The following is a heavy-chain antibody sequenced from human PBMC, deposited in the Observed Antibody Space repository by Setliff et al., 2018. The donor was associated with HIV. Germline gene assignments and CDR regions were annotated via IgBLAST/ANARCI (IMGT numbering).Heavy chain of an antibody. CDR2: IYTSGST. D-gene: IGHD2-15*01. V-gene: IGHV4-4*07. J-gene: IGHJ6*03. CDR3: ARLDIVVVVAAKQGVDV. CDR1: GGSISSYY. Sequence: SETLSLTCTVSGGSISSYYWSWIRQPAGKGLEWIGRIYTSGSTNYNPSLKSRVTMSVDTSKNQFSLKLSSVTAADTAVYYCARLDIVVVVAAKQGVDVWGKGTTVTV.